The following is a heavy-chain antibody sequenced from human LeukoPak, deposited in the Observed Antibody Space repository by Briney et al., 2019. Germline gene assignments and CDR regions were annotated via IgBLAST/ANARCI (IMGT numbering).Heavy chain of an antibody. CDR3: ARDTWKDYYYYFMDV. Sequence: SETLSLTCTVSGDSISNPYYWGWIRQPPGKGLEWIGSISHSGSTFYTPSLRSRVTISLDTSKNQFSLKLNSVTAADTAVYYCARDTWKDYYYYFMDVWGKGTTVTVSS. D-gene: IGHD1-1*01. CDR1: GDSISNPYY. V-gene: IGHV4-38-2*02. CDR2: ISHSGST. J-gene: IGHJ6*03.